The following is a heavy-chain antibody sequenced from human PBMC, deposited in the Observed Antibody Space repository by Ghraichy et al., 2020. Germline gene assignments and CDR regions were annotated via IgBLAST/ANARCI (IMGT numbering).Heavy chain of an antibody. V-gene: IGHV3-30*18. D-gene: IGHD2/OR15-2a*01. Sequence: GESLNISCAASGFTFSYYAMHWVRQAPGKGLEWVAVISDDASSLYYADSVKGRFTISRDNSENTVFLQMNSLRAEDTALYFCAKHSSNGIAPINANIGTWGQGTLVTVSS. J-gene: IGHJ5*02. CDR3: AKHSSNGIAPINANIGT. CDR2: ISDDASSL. CDR1: GFTFSYYA.